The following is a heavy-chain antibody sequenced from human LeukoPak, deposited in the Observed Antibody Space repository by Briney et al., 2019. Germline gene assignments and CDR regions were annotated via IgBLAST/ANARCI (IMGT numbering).Heavy chain of an antibody. D-gene: IGHD6-13*01. CDR3: ARGRGIAAPGPRSLFDY. V-gene: IGHV1-46*01. J-gene: IGHJ4*02. CDR2: IDPSGGST. Sequence: ASVKVSCKASGYTLTKYYMHWVRQAPGQGLEWMGIIDPSGGSTSYAQTFQGRVTMTRETSTSTFYMELSSLRSEDTAVYYCARGRGIAAPGPRSLFDYWGQGTLVTVSS. CDR1: GYTLTKYY.